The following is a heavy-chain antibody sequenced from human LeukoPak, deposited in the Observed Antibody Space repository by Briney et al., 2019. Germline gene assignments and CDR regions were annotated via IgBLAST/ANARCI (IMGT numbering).Heavy chain of an antibody. J-gene: IGHJ4*02. Sequence: GGSLRLSCAASGFTFSGSAMHWVRQASGKGLEWVGRIRSKANSYATAYAASVKGRFTISRDDSKNTAYLQMNSLKTEDTAVYYCTRPLYSSGSDYWGQGTLVTVSS. CDR2: IRSKANSYAT. CDR3: TRPLYSSGSDY. D-gene: IGHD6-25*01. V-gene: IGHV3-73*01. CDR1: GFTFSGSA.